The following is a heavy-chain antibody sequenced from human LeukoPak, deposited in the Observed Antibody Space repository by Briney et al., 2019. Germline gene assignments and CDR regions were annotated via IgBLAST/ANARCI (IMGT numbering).Heavy chain of an antibody. CDR3: ARTEAFDF. CDR1: GFGFTTWW. Sequence: GRSLRLSCTASGFGFTTWWMSWVRQASGKGLEWVANIKQDGSEIHYLDSVKGRFTISRDNARNSLYLQMNDLRVEDTAVYYCARTEAFDFWGQGTTVTVSS. J-gene: IGHJ3*01. CDR2: IKQDGSEI. V-gene: IGHV3-7*01.